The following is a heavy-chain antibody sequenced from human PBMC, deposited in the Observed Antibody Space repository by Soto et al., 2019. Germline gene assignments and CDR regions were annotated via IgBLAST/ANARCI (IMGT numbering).Heavy chain of an antibody. J-gene: IGHJ4*02. Sequence: HPGGSLRLSCSASGFTFSSYAMHWVRQAPGKGPEYVSAITGNGVSADYADSVQGRFTISRDNSENTLYLQMSSLRLEDTAVYYCVKGMGGYFFDYWGQGTLVTVSS. V-gene: IGHV3-64D*06. D-gene: IGHD3-16*01. CDR2: ITGNGVSA. CDR3: VKGMGGYFFDY. CDR1: GFTFSSYA.